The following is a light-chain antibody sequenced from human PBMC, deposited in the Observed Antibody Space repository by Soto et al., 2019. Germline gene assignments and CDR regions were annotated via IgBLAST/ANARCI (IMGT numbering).Light chain of an antibody. CDR3: QHYNSYSEA. J-gene: IGKJ1*01. V-gene: IGKV1-5*03. Sequence: DIQMTQSPATLSVSVGYRFTITCRASQTISSWLAWYQQKPGKAPKLLIYKASTLKSGVPSRFSGSGSGTEFTLTISRLQPDDFATYYCQHYNSYSEAFGQGTRVDIK. CDR1: QTISSW. CDR2: KAS.